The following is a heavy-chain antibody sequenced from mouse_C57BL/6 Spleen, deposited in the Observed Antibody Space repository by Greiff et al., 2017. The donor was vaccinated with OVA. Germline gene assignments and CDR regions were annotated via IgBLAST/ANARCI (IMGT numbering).Heavy chain of an antibody. Sequence: EVKLMESGGGLVKPGGSLKLSCAASGFTFSDYGMHWVRQAPEKGLEWVAYISSGSSTIYYADTVKGRFTISRDNAKNTLFLQMTSLRSEDTAMYYCATLYGSSYPYAMDYWGQGTSVTVSS. V-gene: IGHV5-17*01. CDR1: GFTFSDYG. CDR3: ATLYGSSYPYAMDY. D-gene: IGHD1-1*01. J-gene: IGHJ4*01. CDR2: ISSGSSTI.